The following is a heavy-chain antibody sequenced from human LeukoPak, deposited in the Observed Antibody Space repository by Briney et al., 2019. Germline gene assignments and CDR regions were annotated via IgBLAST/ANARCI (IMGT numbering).Heavy chain of an antibody. Sequence: GGSLRLSCAASGFTFSNAWMSWVRQAPGKGLEWVGRIKSKTDGGTTDYAAPVKGRFTISRDNSKNTLYLQMNGLKTEDTAVYYCTTDPGSIVVVPAASRAWDYWGQGTLVTVSS. CDR1: GFTFSNAW. D-gene: IGHD2-2*01. CDR2: IKSKTDGGTT. V-gene: IGHV3-15*01. CDR3: TTDPGSIVVVPAASRAWDY. J-gene: IGHJ4*02.